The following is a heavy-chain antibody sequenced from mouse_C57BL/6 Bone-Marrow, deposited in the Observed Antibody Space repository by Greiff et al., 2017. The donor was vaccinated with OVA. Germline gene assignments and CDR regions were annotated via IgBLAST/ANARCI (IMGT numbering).Heavy chain of an antibody. D-gene: IGHD6-2*01. CDR1: GFNIKDDY. Sequence: DVQLQESGAELVRPGASVKLSCTASGFNIKDDYMHWVKQRPEQGLEWIGWIDPENGDTEYASKFQGKATITADTSSNTAYLQLSSLTSEDTAVYYCTTNLFYAMDYWGQGTSVTVSS. V-gene: IGHV14-4*01. CDR3: TTNLFYAMDY. CDR2: IDPENGDT. J-gene: IGHJ4*01.